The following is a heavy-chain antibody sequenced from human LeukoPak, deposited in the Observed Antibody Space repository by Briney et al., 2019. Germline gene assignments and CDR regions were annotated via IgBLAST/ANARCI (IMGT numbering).Heavy chain of an antibody. J-gene: IGHJ5*02. V-gene: IGHV4-59*08. Sequence: SETLSLTCTVSGGSISSYYWSWIRQPPGKGLEWIGYIYYSGSTNYNPFLKSRVTISVDTSKNQFSLKLSSVTAADTAVYYCAGSDIVVVPAASFDPWGQGTLVTVSS. CDR2: IYYSGST. CDR1: GGSISSYY. D-gene: IGHD2-2*01. CDR3: AGSDIVVVPAASFDP.